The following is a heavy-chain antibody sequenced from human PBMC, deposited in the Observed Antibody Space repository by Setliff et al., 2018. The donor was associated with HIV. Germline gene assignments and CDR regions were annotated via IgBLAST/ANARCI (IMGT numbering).Heavy chain of an antibody. Sequence: SETLSLTCAVYGGSFNGYYWSWIRQSPGRGLEWIGYIYYSVSTKYNPSLKSRVSMSIDTSKNQFSLKLTSVTAADAAVYYCARRRPPPSGLYSAYYMDVWGTGTTVTVSS. CDR3: ARRRPPPSGLYSAYYMDV. V-gene: IGHV4-59*08. CDR2: IYYSVST. D-gene: IGHD1-26*01. CDR1: GGSFNGYY. J-gene: IGHJ6*03.